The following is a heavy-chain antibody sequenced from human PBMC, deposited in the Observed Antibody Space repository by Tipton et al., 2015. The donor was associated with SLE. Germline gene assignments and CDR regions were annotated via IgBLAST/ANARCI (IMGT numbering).Heavy chain of an antibody. D-gene: IGHD6-19*01. CDR3: ARAVAVVYWSFDL. Sequence: LRLSCTVSGGSISSYYWSWIRQPPGKGLEWIGYIYTSGSTNYNPSLKSRVTISVDTSKNQFSLKLSSVTAADTAVYYCARAVAVVYWSFDLWGRGTLVTVSS. J-gene: IGHJ2*01. V-gene: IGHV4-4*09. CDR2: IYTSGST. CDR1: GGSISSYY.